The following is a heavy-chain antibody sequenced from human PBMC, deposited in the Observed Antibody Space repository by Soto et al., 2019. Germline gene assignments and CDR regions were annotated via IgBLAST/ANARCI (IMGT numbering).Heavy chain of an antibody. Sequence: SETLSLTCTVSGGSVSTGSYDWSWIRQPPGKGLEWIGKIFFTGSAHYNPSLRNRVTMSVDTSKDQFSLTLTSVTAADTAVYYCARDGHGIDVWGQGTTVTVS. CDR1: GGSVSTGSYD. CDR3: ARDGHGIDV. CDR2: IFFTGSA. V-gene: IGHV4-61*01. J-gene: IGHJ6*02.